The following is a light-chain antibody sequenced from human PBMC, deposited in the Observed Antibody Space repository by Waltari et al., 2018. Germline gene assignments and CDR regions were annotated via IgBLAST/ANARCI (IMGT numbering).Light chain of an antibody. CDR1: QDVRNW. J-gene: IGKJ2*01. CDR3: QQANTFPYT. Sequence: DIQMTQSPSSVSASVGDRVTITCRASQDVRNWLAWYQQKPGKAPKFLIYAASSLQRGVPSRFSGSGSGTDFTLTISSLQPDDFATYYCQQANTFPYTFGQGTKVEIK. CDR2: AAS. V-gene: IGKV1-12*01.